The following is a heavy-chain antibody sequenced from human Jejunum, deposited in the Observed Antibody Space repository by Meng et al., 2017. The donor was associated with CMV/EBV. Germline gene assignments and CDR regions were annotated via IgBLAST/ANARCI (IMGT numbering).Heavy chain of an antibody. CDR3: TTARPSSHNSPWSPGNFGY. J-gene: IGHJ4*02. CDR2: IKSKTDGGTS. Sequence: AWMNWVHQAPGKGLEWVGRIKSKTDGGTSEYNAPVKGRFTISRDDSQDTLSVQMNGLPTEDTAVSYCTTARPSSHNSPWSPGNFGYLGQGTLVTVSS. D-gene: IGHD6-6*01. CDR1: AW. V-gene: IGHV3-15*07.